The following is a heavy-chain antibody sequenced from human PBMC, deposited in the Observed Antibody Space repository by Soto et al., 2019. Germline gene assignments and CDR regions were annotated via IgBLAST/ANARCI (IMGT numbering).Heavy chain of an antibody. CDR2: VYHNGTS. J-gene: IGHJ6*01. Sequence: VHLQESGPGRVKPSGTVSLTCVVSGGSIRSTNWSAWVRQTPGKGLEWIGEVYHNGTSNYNPSHKGRATISVDRSKDQVSLRLNSVIDADTAVYYCARDLDRYCSVTSCHAMDVWGQGTPVTVSS. V-gene: IGHV4-4*02. CDR1: GGSIRSTNW. D-gene: IGHD2-15*01. CDR3: ARDLDRYCSVTSCHAMDV.